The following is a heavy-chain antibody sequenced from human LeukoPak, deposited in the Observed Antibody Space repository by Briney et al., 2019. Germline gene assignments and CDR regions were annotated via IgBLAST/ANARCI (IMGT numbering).Heavy chain of an antibody. CDR3: AKAASSSWPSYYYGMDV. CDR2: ITGSGGNT. V-gene: IGHV3-23*01. J-gene: IGHJ6*02. Sequence: GGSLRLSCAASGFIFSSYSMSWVRQAPGKGLEWVSVITGSGGNTYYADSVEGRFTISKDNSKNTVYLQMSSLRVDDTAVYYCAKAASSSWPSYYYGMDVWGQGTTVTVSS. CDR1: GFIFSSYS. D-gene: IGHD6-13*01.